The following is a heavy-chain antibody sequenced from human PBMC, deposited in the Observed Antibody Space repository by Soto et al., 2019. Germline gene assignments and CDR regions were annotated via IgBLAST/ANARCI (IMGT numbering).Heavy chain of an antibody. Sequence: QVQLVESGGGVVQPGRSLRLSCAASGFTFSSYGMHWVRQAPGKGLEWVALIWYDGSIKFYADSVKGRFTISRDRSKNTLYLQMNSLRAEDTAVYYCVRDYNSGWFDYWGQGTLVTVSS. CDR2: IWYDGSIK. V-gene: IGHV3-33*01. J-gene: IGHJ4*02. CDR3: VRDYNSGWFDY. CDR1: GFTFSSYG. D-gene: IGHD6-19*01.